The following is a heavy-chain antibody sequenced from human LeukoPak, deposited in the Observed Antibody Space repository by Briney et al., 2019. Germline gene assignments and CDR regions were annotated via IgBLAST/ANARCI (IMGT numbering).Heavy chain of an antibody. CDR3: AALGYSYGYEFDY. CDR1: GYTLTELS. Sequence: ASVNVSCTVSGYTLTELSMHWVRQAPGKGLEWMGGFDPEDGETIYAQKFQGRVTMTEDTSTDTAYMELSSLRSEDTAVYYCAALGYSYGYEFDYWGQGTLVTVSS. J-gene: IGHJ4*02. CDR2: FDPEDGET. V-gene: IGHV1-24*01. D-gene: IGHD5-18*01.